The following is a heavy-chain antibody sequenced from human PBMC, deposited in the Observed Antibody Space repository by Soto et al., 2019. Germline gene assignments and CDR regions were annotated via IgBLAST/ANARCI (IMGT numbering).Heavy chain of an antibody. Sequence: SDTLSLTCTVSGGSISIYYWTWIRQPPGKGLEWIGYIYYSGSTNYNPSLKSRVTISVDTSKNQFSLKLSSVTAADTAVYYCARVIRDGYNPRPDYFDYWGQGTLVTVSS. J-gene: IGHJ4*02. CDR1: GGSISIYY. V-gene: IGHV4-59*01. CDR3: ARVIRDGYNPRPDYFDY. D-gene: IGHD5-12*01. CDR2: IYYSGST.